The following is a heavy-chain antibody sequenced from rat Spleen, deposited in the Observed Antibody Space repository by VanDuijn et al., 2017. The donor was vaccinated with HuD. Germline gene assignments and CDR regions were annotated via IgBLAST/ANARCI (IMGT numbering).Heavy chain of an antibody. CDR3: TTDTFYDGTYYPGGFDY. CDR1: GFTFNNYW. V-gene: IGHV5-31*01. CDR2: ITNTGGST. Sequence: EVQLVESGGGLVQPGRSLKLSCVASGFTFNNYWMTWIRQAPGKGLEWVASITNTGGSTYYRDSVEGRFTISRDNAKNTLYLQMDSLRSEDTATYHCTTDTFYDGTYYPGGFDYWGQGVMVTVSS. J-gene: IGHJ2*01. D-gene: IGHD1-12*02.